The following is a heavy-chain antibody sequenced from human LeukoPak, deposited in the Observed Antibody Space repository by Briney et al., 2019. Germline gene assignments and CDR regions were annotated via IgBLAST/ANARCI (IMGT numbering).Heavy chain of an antibody. V-gene: IGHV3-38-3*01. CDR3: KKPGSSDSSGQSRGSYFNYYYMDV. Sequence: PGGSLRLSCAASKFTFSNYPMNWVRQAPEKGLKWVSSISGGSTDNADFRKGRFTISRDNSKNTLHLQMNSLRAEDTAVYYYKKPGSSDSSGQSRGSYFNYYYMDVWDKGTTVTVSS. D-gene: IGHD3-22*01. CDR1: KFTFSNYP. CDR2: ISGGST. J-gene: IGHJ6*03.